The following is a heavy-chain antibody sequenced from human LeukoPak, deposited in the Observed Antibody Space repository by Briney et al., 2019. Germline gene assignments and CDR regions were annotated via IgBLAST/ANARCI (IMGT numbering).Heavy chain of an antibody. Sequence: SETLSLTCTVSGGSISSYYWSWIRQPAGKGLEWIGRIYTSGSTNYNPSLKSRVTMSVDTSKNQFSLKLSSVTAADTAVYYCARERRYYDYVWGSYRTGYYFDYWGQGTLVTVSS. V-gene: IGHV4-4*07. J-gene: IGHJ4*02. CDR2: IYTSGST. D-gene: IGHD3-16*02. CDR1: GGSISSYY. CDR3: ARERRYYDYVWGSYRTGYYFDY.